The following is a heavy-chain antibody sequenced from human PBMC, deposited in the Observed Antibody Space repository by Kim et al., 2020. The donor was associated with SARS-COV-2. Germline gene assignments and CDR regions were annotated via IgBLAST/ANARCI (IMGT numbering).Heavy chain of an antibody. CDR2: IDPSDSYT. Sequence: GESLKISCKGSGYSFTSYWISWVRQMPGKGLEWMGRIDPSDSYTNYSPSFQGHVTISADKSISTAYLQWSSLKASDTAMYYCALTMVPLIKNYYGMDVWGQGTTVTVSS. CDR3: ALTMVPLIKNYYGMDV. D-gene: IGHD3-10*01. J-gene: IGHJ6*02. CDR1: GYSFTSYW. V-gene: IGHV5-10-1*01.